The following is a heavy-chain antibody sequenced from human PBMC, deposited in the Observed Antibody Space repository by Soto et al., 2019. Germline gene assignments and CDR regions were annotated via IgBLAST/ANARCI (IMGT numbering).Heavy chain of an antibody. J-gene: IGHJ6*02. V-gene: IGHV1-8*01. CDR2: MNPNSDDT. D-gene: IGHD5-12*01. CDR3: ARAIAFIDGYNRRHYGLDV. Sequence: ASVKVSCKASGYTFTSSEIHWVRQATGQGLEWMGWMNPNSDDTYYAQNFQGRVTMTRDTSINTAYMELRRLTSEDTAVYYCARAIAFIDGYNRRHYGLDVWGQGTTVTVS. CDR1: GYTFTSSE.